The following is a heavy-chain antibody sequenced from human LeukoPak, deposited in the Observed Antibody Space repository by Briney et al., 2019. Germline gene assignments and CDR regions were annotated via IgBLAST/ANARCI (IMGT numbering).Heavy chain of an antibody. CDR1: GGSISSGVHY. Sequence: SETLSLTCSVSGGSISSGVHYWSWIRQHPGKGLEWIGYIYYSGSTYYNPSLKSRVTISVDTSKNQFSLNLSSVTAADTAVYHCARCGGSQSYYGMDVWGQGTTVTVSS. CDR3: ARCGGSQSYYGMDV. J-gene: IGHJ6*02. V-gene: IGHV4-31*03. D-gene: IGHD1-26*01. CDR2: IYYSGST.